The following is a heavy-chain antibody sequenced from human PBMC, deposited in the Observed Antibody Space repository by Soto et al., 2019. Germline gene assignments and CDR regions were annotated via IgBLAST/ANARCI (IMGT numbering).Heavy chain of an antibody. V-gene: IGHV1-46*01. Sequence: QVQLVQSGAEVKKPGASVKVSCKASGYTFTSYYMHWVRQAPVQGLEWMGIINPSGGSTRYAQKYQGRVTMTRDTSTSTVYMELSSLRSEDTAVYYCARVVVTPSLTSDYWGQGTLVTVSS. D-gene: IGHD2-21*02. CDR2: INPSGGST. J-gene: IGHJ4*02. CDR3: ARVVVTPSLTSDY. CDR1: GYTFTSYY.